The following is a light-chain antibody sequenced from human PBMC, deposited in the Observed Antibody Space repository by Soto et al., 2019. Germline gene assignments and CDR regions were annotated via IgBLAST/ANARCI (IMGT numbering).Light chain of an antibody. Sequence: IVLTQSPGTLSLSPGERTTLSCRASQSISRYLAWYQQKPGQGPRLLIYGASSRATGTPDRFSGSGSGTDFTLTISSLQSEDFAVYYCHEDNSWPWTFGQGTKVDI. V-gene: IGKV3D-15*01. J-gene: IGKJ1*01. CDR3: HEDNSWPWT. CDR2: GAS. CDR1: QSISRY.